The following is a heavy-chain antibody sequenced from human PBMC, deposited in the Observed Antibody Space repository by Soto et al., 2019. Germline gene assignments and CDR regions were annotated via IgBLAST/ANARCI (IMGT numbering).Heavy chain of an antibody. CDR3: AKSDPATRYNWNSKNYYYGMDV. CDR1: GFTFINYA. CDR2: ISGGGDAA. V-gene: IGHV3-23*01. D-gene: IGHD1-7*01. J-gene: IGHJ6*02. Sequence: AGGSLRLSCAGSGFTFINYAMNWVRQAPGKGLEWVSSISGGGDAAFFPDSVRGRFTISRDNSKNTVTLQMNSLGVDDTAVYYCAKSDPATRYNWNSKNYYYGMDVWGQGTTVTVSS.